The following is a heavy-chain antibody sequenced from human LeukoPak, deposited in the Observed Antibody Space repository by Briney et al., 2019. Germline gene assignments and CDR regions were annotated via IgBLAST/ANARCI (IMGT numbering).Heavy chain of an antibody. D-gene: IGHD2-15*01. CDR2: ISYDGSNK. V-gene: IGHV3-30-3*01. CDR1: GFTFSSYA. Sequence: GRSLRLSCAASGFTFSSYAMHWVRRAPGKGLEWVAVISYDGSNKYYADSVKGRFTISRDNSKNTLYLQMNSLRAEDTAVYYCARGSSVVVAAEVIDYWGQGTLVTVSS. J-gene: IGHJ4*02. CDR3: ARGSSVVVAAEVIDY.